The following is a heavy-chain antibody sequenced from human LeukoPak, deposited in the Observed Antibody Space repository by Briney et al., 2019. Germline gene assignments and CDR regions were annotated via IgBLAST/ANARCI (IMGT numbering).Heavy chain of an antibody. CDR1: GDSISGYY. CDR3: ARGHWQLGY. CDR2: IHYSGNT. D-gene: IGHD3-16*01. Sequence: SETLSLTCTVSGDSISGYYWTWIRQPPGKGLEWIGYIHYSGNTNYNSSLKSRLDISVDTSKNQSSLQLRSVTPADTAVYYCARGHWQLGYWGQGTLVTVSS. J-gene: IGHJ4*02. V-gene: IGHV4-59*03.